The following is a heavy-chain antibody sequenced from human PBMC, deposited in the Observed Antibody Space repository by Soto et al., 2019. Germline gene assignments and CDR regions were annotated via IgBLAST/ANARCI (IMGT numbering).Heavy chain of an antibody. Sequence: QLQLQESGPGLVKPSDTLSLTCSVSGGSISSKNYYWGWIRQPPGKGLEWIGIIYYSGTTYYNPSLKSRVIISVDTSKNQFSLKLSSVTAADTAVYYCARRPSYYYDSSGFDPFDYWGQGTLVTVSS. D-gene: IGHD3-22*01. J-gene: IGHJ4*02. CDR1: GGSISSKNYY. CDR2: IYYSGTT. CDR3: ARRPSYYYDSSGFDPFDY. V-gene: IGHV4-39*01.